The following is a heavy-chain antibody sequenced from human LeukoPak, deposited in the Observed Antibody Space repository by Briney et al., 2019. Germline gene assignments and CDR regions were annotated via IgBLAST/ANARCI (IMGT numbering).Heavy chain of an antibody. J-gene: IGHJ4*02. CDR1: GFIFHDYS. CDR3: AKGVNTISFTFDY. CDR2: ISGDGVNT. V-gene: IGHV3-43*02. D-gene: IGHD3-22*01. Sequence: GGSLRLSCAASGFIFHDYSMHWVRQTPGKGLEWVSLISGDGVNTYYADSVKGRFTISRDNHEDSLYLQMNSLKPEDTAFYYCAKGVNTISFTFDYWGRGNLVTVSS.